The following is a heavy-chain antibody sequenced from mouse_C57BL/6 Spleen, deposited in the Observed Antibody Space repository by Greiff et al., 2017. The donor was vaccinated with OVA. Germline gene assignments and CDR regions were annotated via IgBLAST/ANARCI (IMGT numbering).Heavy chain of an antibody. J-gene: IGHJ4*01. CDR1: GFTFTDYY. V-gene: IGHV7-3*01. CDR3: ATPGDYDGRYYAMDY. D-gene: IGHD2-4*01. Sequence: EVMLVESGGGLVQPGGSLSLSCAASGFTFTDYYMSWVRQPPGKALEWLGFIRNKANGYTTEYSASVKGRFTISRDNSQSILYLQMNALRAEDSATYDCATPGDYDGRYYAMDYWGQGTSVTVSS. CDR2: IRNKANGYTT.